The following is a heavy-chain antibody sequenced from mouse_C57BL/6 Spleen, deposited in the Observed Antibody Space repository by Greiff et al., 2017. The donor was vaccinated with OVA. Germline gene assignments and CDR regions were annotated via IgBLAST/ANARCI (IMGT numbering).Heavy chain of an antibody. D-gene: IGHD1-1*01. Sequence: QVQLQQPGAELVKPGASVKMSCKASGYTFTSYWITWVKQRPGQGLEWIGDIYPGSGSTNYTEKFKSKATLTVDTSSSTAYMQLSSLTSEDSAVYYCARGPYYYGSSSFYWYFDVWGTGTTVTVSS. CDR3: ARGPYYYGSSSFYWYFDV. J-gene: IGHJ1*03. CDR2: IYPGSGST. V-gene: IGHV1-55*01. CDR1: GYTFTSYW.